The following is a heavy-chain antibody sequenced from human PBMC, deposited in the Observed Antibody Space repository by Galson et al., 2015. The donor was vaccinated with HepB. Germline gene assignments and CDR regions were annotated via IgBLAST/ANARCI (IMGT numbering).Heavy chain of an antibody. J-gene: IGHJ4*01. CDR2: ITPSGDNT. CDR3: AKVFPEKTDGWYRQALYYFDP. V-gene: IGHV3-23*01. CDR1: GFTFSYYA. Sequence: SLRLSCAASGFTFSYYAMSWVRQAPGKGLEWVSAITPSGDNTYSADSMKGRFTISRDNSKNTLFLQMNSLRADDTAIYFCAKVFPEKTDGWYRQALYYFDPWGHGTRVTVSS. D-gene: IGHD6-19*01.